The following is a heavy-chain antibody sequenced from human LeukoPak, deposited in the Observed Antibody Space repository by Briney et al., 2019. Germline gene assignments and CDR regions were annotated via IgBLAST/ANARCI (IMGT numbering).Heavy chain of an antibody. J-gene: IGHJ5*02. CDR1: GYSISSGYY. D-gene: IGHD2-15*01. Sequence: SETLSLTCDVSGYSISSGYYWGWFRQPPGEGLEWIGSIYHTGSTYYNPSLKNRVTISIDTSKNHFSLKLSSVTAADTAVYYCASGCSGGSCFRGSWFDPWGQGTLVTVSS. V-gene: IGHV4-38-2*01. CDR3: ASGCSGGSCFRGSWFDP. CDR2: IYHTGST.